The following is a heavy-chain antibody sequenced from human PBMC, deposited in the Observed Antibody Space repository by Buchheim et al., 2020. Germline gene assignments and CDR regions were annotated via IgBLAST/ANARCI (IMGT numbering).Heavy chain of an antibody. CDR3: AREPVVPADGEYFDY. Sequence: QVQLQQWGAGLLKPSETLSLTCAVYGGSFSGYYWSWIRQPPGKGLEWIGEINHSGSTNYNPSLKSRVTISVDKSKNQFSLKLSSVTAADTAVYYCAREPVVPADGEYFDYWGQGTL. CDR1: GGSFSGYY. CDR2: INHSGST. J-gene: IGHJ4*02. V-gene: IGHV4-34*01. D-gene: IGHD2-2*01.